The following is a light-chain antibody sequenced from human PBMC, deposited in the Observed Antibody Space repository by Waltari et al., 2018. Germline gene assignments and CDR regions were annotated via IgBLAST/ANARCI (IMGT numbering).Light chain of an antibody. J-gene: IGKJ4*01. CDR1: QSLLSSSNNKNY. CDR2: WAS. Sequence: IVMTQSPDSLGVYLGERATINCRSSQSLLSSSNNKNYLAWYQQKPGQPPRLLMYWASLRESGVPERFSGSGSATDFTLTISSLQAEDVAVYYCQQYYTSPLTFGGGTKVEIK. CDR3: QQYYTSPLT. V-gene: IGKV4-1*01.